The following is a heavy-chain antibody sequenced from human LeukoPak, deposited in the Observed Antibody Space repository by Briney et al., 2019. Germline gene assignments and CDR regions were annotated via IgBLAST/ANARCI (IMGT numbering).Heavy chain of an antibody. V-gene: IGHV1-46*01. CDR2: INPSGVST. Sequence: ASVKASCKASGYTFTSYYMHWVRQAPGQGLEWMGIINPSGVSTSYAQNFQGRVTMTRDTSTGTVYMELSSLRSEDTAVYYCARDLRGEAGEYYFDYWGQGTLVTVSS. J-gene: IGHJ4*02. D-gene: IGHD3-10*01. CDR3: ARDLRGEAGEYYFDY. CDR1: GYTFTSYY.